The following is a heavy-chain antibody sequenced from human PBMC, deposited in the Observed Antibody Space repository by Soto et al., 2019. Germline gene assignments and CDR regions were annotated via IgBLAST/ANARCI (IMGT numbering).Heavy chain of an antibody. CDR2: ISGSGSIV. CDR3: VRGGRNILPPSYRKWGIYFDF. J-gene: IGHJ4*02. Sequence: GGSLRLSCETSGFTFTNFDLSWVRQAPGKGLEWVAFISGSGSIVYYTDSVKGRFTISKDDARTSLFLQMDTLRPEDTAVYYCVRGGRNILPPSYRKWGIYFDFWGQGTLVTVSS. D-gene: IGHD3-3*02. CDR1: GFTFTNFD. V-gene: IGHV3-48*03.